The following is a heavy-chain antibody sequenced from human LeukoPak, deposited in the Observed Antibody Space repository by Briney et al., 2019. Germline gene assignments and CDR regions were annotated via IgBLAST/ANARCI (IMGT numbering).Heavy chain of an antibody. Sequence: PGESLRLSCAASGFTFRDEYMSWIRQPPAKGLEWVSYISNCGSYTNYADSAKGRIPISRDNAKTSLLLQMNSLRAEDTAVYYCARSRGAGPGAYFDYWGEGTLVTVSS. V-gene: IGHV3-11*03. CDR2: ISNCGSYT. CDR1: GFTFRDEY. D-gene: IGHD6-19*01. J-gene: IGHJ4*02. CDR3: ARSRGAGPGAYFDY.